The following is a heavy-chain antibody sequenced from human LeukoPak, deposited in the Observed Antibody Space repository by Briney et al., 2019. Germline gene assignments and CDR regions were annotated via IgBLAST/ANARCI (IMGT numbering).Heavy chain of an antibody. CDR2: INPGNGNT. V-gene: IGHV1-3*01. CDR3: ARERVTTTAFDY. D-gene: IGHD5-12*01. Sequence: ASVKVSCKASGYTFTRYIMNRVRQAPGQRPEWMGWINPGNGNTKYSEKFQDRVTFTRDTSATTAYMELSSLRSEDTAVYYCARERVTTTAFDYWGQGTLVTVSS. CDR1: GYTFTRYI. J-gene: IGHJ4*02.